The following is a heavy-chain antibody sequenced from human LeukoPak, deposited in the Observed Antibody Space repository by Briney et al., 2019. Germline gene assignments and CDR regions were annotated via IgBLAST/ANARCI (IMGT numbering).Heavy chain of an antibody. Sequence: SETLSLICSVSRGSISSHNYYWGWLRPSPEKGLEWIGNIYYSGTTYYNPSLPSLKSRVTISVDTSKNQFSLRLISVTAADTAVYYCARVTLLPTHIDYWGQGTLVTVSS. D-gene: IGHD2-15*01. V-gene: IGHV4-39*07. CDR2: IYYSGTT. CDR1: RGSISSHNYY. CDR3: ARVTLLPTHIDY. J-gene: IGHJ4*02.